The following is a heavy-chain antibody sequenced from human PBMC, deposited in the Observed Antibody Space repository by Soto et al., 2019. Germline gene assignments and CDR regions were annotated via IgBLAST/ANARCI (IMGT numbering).Heavy chain of an antibody. CDR1: GGTFSSYA. CDR2: IIPIFGTA. J-gene: IGHJ5*02. D-gene: IGHD3-3*01. V-gene: IGHV1-69*13. Sequence: SVKVSCKASGGTFSSYAISWVRQAPGQGLEWMGGIIPIFGTANYAQKFQGRVTITADESTSTAYMELSSLRSEDTAVYYCARDKESGDYDFWSGYYPPNWFDPWGQGTLVTVSS. CDR3: ARDKESGDYDFWSGYYPPNWFDP.